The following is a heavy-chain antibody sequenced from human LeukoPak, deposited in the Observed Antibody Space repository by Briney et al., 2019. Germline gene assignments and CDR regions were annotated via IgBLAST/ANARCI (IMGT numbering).Heavy chain of an antibody. J-gene: IGHJ4*02. CDR1: GFTFSSYD. V-gene: IGHV3-23*01. Sequence: GGSLRLSCAASGFTFSSYDMHWVRQAPGKGLEWVSAISGSGGSTYYADSVKGRFTISRDNSKNTLYLQMNSLRAEDTAVYYCAKDPDSSTSGYWGQGTLVTVSS. D-gene: IGHD6-13*01. CDR2: ISGSGGST. CDR3: AKDPDSSTSGY.